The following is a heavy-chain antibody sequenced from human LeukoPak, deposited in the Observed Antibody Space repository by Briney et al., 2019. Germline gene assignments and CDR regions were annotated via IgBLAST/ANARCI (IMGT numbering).Heavy chain of an antibody. J-gene: IGHJ6*03. D-gene: IGHD2-2*01. V-gene: IGHV4-39*01. CDR3: ARPVGACSSTSCGDYYYYYMDV. CDR2: IYYSGST. CDR1: GGSISSSSYY. Sequence: SETLSLTCTVSGGSISSSSYYWGWIHQPPGKGLEWIGSIYYSGSTYYNPSLKSRVTISVDTSKNQFSLKLSSVTAADTAVYYCARPVGACSSTSCGDYYYYYMDVWGKGTTVTVSS.